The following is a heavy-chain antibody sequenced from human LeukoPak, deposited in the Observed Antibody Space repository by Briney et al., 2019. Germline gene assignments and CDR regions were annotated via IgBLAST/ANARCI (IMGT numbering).Heavy chain of an antibody. J-gene: IGHJ4*02. CDR3: ARKTDSGGQGDY. CDR1: GGSFSGYY. V-gene: IGHV4-34*01. Sequence: SETLSLTCAVYGGSFSGYYWSWIRQPPGKGLEWIGEINHSGSTNYNPSLKSRVTISVDTSKNQFSLKLSSVTAEDTAVYYCARKTDSGGQGDYWGPGTLVTVSS. D-gene: IGHD3-22*01. CDR2: INHSGST.